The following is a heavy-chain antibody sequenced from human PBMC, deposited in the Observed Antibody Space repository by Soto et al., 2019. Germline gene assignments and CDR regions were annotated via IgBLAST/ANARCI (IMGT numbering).Heavy chain of an antibody. J-gene: IGHJ6*02. CDR3: AGPSIGYYYYYGMDV. D-gene: IGHD6-6*01. Sequence: SETLSLTCAVYGASFSCYYWSWIRQPPGKGLEWIGELNHSGSTNYNPSLKSRVTISVDTSKNQFSLKLSSVTAAGTAVYYCAGPSIGYYYYYGMDVWGQGTTVTVSS. CDR1: GASFSCYY. V-gene: IGHV4-34*01. CDR2: LNHSGST.